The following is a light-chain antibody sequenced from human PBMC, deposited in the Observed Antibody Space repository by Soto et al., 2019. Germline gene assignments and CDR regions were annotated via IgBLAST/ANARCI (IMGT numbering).Light chain of an antibody. CDR3: AAWDDSLNAVL. CDR1: SSNIGSNT. V-gene: IGLV1-44*01. J-gene: IGLJ2*01. Sequence: QSVLTQPPSASGTPGQRVTISCSGSSSNIGSNTVNWYQQLPGTAPKPLIYSNNQRPSGVPDRFSGSKSGTSASLAISGLQSEDEADYFCAAWDDSLNAVLFGGGTKLTVL. CDR2: SNN.